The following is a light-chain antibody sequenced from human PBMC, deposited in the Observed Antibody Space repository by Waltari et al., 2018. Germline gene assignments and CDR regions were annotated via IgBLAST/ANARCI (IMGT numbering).Light chain of an antibody. CDR3: QQRSNWPMYT. J-gene: IGKJ2*01. Sequence: EIVLTQSPATLSLSPGERATLPCRASQSINTYLAWYQQKPGQAPRLLIYDASNRATGIPARFSGSGSGTDFTLTISSLEPEDFAVYYCQQRSNWPMYTFGQGTKLEI. CDR1: QSINTY. CDR2: DAS. V-gene: IGKV3-11*01.